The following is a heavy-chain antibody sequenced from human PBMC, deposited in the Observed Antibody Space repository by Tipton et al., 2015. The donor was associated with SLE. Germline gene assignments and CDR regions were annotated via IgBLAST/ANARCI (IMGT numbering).Heavy chain of an antibody. CDR1: GGSISSYY. D-gene: IGHD3-10*01. J-gene: IGHJ5*02. Sequence: TLSLTCTVSGGSISSYYWSWIRLTSGERLEWIGYTHTGGSTNYNPSLKSRVSISVDTSKNQFSLKLTSVTAADTGVYYCASGGYYGSGSYYGGWFDPWGQGTLVTVSS. CDR3: ASGGYYGSGSYYGGWFDP. CDR2: THTGGST. V-gene: IGHV4-4*08.